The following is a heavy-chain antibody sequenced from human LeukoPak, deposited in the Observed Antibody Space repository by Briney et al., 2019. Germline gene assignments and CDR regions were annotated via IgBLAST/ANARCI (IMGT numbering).Heavy chain of an antibody. Sequence: GGPLRLSCAAPGFSFSSYWGHWVRQALGRRLVWVSRIKSDGSTNYADWVKGRFAISSDNAKNTVSLQMNSLRAEDTGVYYCARAPSEIGGYYPEYFRHWGQGTLVTVSS. CDR2: IKSDGST. CDR1: GFSFSSYW. J-gene: IGHJ1*01. CDR3: ARAPSEIGGYYPEYFRH. D-gene: IGHD3-22*01. V-gene: IGHV3-74*01.